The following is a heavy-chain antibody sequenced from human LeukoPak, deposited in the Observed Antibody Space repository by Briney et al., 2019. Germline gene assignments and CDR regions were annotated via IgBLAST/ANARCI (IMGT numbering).Heavy chain of an antibody. CDR2: ISSNGGST. CDR3: VKDRGYSSSWRYFDY. D-gene: IGHD6-13*01. CDR1: GFTFSSYA. Sequence: GGSLRLSCAASGFTFSSYAMHWVRQAPGKGLEYVSAISSNGGSTYYADSVKGRFTISRDNSKNTLYLQMSSLRAEDTAVYYCVKDRGYSSSWRYFDYWGQGTLVTVSS. V-gene: IGHV3-64D*06. J-gene: IGHJ4*02.